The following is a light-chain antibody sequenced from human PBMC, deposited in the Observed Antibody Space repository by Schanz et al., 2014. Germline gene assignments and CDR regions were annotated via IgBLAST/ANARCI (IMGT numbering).Light chain of an antibody. Sequence: QSALTQPASVSGSPGQSITISCTATGSADGAFTYVSWYQQHPGKAPKLMIYDVSNRPSGVSNRFSGSKSGNTASLTISGLQAEDEADYYCSSYTSSSLRVFGGGTKLTVL. CDR1: GSADGAFTY. CDR2: DVS. J-gene: IGLJ3*02. CDR3: SSYTSSSLRV. V-gene: IGLV2-14*01.